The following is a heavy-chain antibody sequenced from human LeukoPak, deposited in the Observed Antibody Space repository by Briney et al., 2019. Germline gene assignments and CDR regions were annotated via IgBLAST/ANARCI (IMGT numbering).Heavy chain of an antibody. CDR3: ARQTGSFASPAYYFDY. J-gene: IGHJ4*02. V-gene: IGHV4-61*02. CDR2: IYTSGST. D-gene: IGHD2-15*01. Sequence: SETLSLTCTVSGGSISSGSYYWSWIRQPAGKGLEWIGRIYTSGSTSYNPSLKSRVTISVDTSKNQFSLKLSSVTAADTAVYYCARQTGSFASPAYYFDYWGQGTLVTVSS. CDR1: GGSISSGSYY.